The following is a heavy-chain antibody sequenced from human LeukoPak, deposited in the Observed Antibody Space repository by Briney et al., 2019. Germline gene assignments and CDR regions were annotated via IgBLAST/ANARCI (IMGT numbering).Heavy chain of an antibody. J-gene: IGHJ4*02. CDR1: GFTFNNCA. Sequence: GGTLRLSCAASGFTFNNCAMTWVRQAPGKGLEWVSLVSGSGNSTFYADSVKGRFTISRDNSKNTLYLQMNNLRAEDTAVYYCAMGGDITTSQFDYWGQGTLATVSS. CDR3: AMGGDITTSQFDY. D-gene: IGHD5-12*01. CDR2: VSGSGNST. V-gene: IGHV3-23*01.